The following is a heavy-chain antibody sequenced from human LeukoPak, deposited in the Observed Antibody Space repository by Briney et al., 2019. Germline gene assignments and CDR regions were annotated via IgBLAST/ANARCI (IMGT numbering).Heavy chain of an antibody. CDR3: ARDPRIAAAGTDGDF. V-gene: IGHV3-21*03. J-gene: IGHJ4*02. D-gene: IGHD6-13*01. CDR1: GFTFSSYS. Sequence: GVSLTLSCAASGFTFSSYSMNWVRPAPGRGLEWVSSISIISWYIYYADSVKGRCTISRDNAKHSLYLQMNSLKAEDTAVYYGARDPRIAAAGTDGDFWGQGTMVTVSS. CDR2: ISIISWYI.